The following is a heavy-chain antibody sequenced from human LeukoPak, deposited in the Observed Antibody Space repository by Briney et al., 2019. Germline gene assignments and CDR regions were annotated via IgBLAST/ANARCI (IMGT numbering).Heavy chain of an antibody. Sequence: PGGSLRLSCGVSKFTFSSYVMNWVHQAPGKGLEWVSYISSSGSTIYYADSVKGRFTISRDNAKNSLYLQMNSLRAEDTAVYYCARDKAVAGLDYWGQGTLVTVSS. CDR1: KFTFSSYV. J-gene: IGHJ4*02. CDR3: ARDKAVAGLDY. D-gene: IGHD6-19*01. V-gene: IGHV3-48*03. CDR2: ISSSGSTI.